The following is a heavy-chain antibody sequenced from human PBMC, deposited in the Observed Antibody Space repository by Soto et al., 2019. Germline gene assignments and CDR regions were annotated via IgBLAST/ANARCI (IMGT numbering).Heavy chain of an antibody. V-gene: IGHV1-3*01. Sequence: QVQLVQSGAEVKKPGASVKVSCKASGYTFTSYAMHWVRQAPGQRLEWMGWINAGNGNTKYSQKFQGRVTITRDTSASTAYMELSSLRSEDTAVYYCARSIVVVTAADYWGQETLVTVSS. CDR1: GYTFTSYA. D-gene: IGHD2-21*02. CDR2: INAGNGNT. CDR3: ARSIVVVTAADY. J-gene: IGHJ4*02.